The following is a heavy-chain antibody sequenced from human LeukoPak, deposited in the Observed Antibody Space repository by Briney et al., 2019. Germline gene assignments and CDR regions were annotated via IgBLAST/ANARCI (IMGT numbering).Heavy chain of an antibody. D-gene: IGHD3-22*01. CDR2: IKQDGSEK. CDR1: GFTFSSYW. CDR3: ARVEYYDSSGYTY. V-gene: IGHV3-7*01. Sequence: GGSLRLSCAASGFTFSSYWISWVRQAPGKGLEWVANIKQDGSEKYYVDSVKGRFTISRDNAKNSLYLQMNSLRAEDTAVYYCARVEYYDSSGYTYWGQGTLVTVSS. J-gene: IGHJ4*02.